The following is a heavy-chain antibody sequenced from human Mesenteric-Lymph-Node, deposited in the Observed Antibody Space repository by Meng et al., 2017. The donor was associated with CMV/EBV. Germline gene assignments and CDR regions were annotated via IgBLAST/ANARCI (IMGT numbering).Heavy chain of an antibody. CDR3: ARRVTEIYYFDY. J-gene: IGHJ4*02. D-gene: IGHD4-23*01. CDR2: INRSGST. V-gene: IGHV4-34*01. Sequence: LTCAVYGGSYNDYYWSWIRQHTGKGLEWSGEINRSGSTNYNPSLKSRVTISGDTSKNQFSLKVNSVTAADTAVYYCARRVTEIYYFDYWGRGTLVTVSS. CDR1: GGSYNDYY.